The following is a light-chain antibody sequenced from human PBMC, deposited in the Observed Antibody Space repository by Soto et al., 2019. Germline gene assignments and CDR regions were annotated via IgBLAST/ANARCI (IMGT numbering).Light chain of an antibody. Sequence: EVVWTQSPVSLSLSTGERATRSCRASQSFRGLLAWYQQKTGQAPRILIYGASTRDTGIPVRFSGSASGTECTLTISRLQPDDFPTYYCQQYYTYSWTFGQGTKVDIK. CDR2: GAS. V-gene: IGKV3-15*01. J-gene: IGKJ1*01. CDR1: QSFRGL. CDR3: QQYYTYSWT.